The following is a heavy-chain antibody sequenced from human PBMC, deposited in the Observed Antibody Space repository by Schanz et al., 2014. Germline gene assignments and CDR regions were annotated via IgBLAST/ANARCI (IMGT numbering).Heavy chain of an antibody. J-gene: IGHJ4*02. D-gene: IGHD3-3*01. CDR3: VKDLEGY. CDR2: VSSYDTTV. CDR1: GFTFADYY. V-gene: IGHV3-11*01. Sequence: QVQLLESGGGLFKPGGSLRLSCAGSGFTFADYYMTWIRQAPGKGLEWISYVSSYDTTVSYADSVKGRFTISRDNAKNSVYLHMSSLRAEDTAVYYCVKDLEGYWGQGTLVTVSS.